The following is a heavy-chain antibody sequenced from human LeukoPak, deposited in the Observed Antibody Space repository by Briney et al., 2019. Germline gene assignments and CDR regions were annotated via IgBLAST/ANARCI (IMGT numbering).Heavy chain of an antibody. J-gene: IGHJ3*02. CDR3: ARSRVVVDSFDI. CDR1: GFPFSPYA. V-gene: IGHV3-30-3*01. D-gene: IGHD2-15*01. CDR2: ISNDGSNK. Sequence: PGGSLRLSCAASGFPFSPYAVHWVRQAPGKGLEWVAVISNDGSNKWYADSVKGRFTISRDNSKNTLYLQMNSLRIEDTSVYYCARSRVVVDSFDIWGQGTMVTVSS.